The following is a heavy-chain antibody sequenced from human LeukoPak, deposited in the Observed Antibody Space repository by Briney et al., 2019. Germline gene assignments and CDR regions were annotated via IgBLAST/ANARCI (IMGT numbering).Heavy chain of an antibody. D-gene: IGHD3-10*01. Sequence: SETLSLTCTVSGGSISSYYWSWIRQLAGKGLEWIGRIYTSGSTNYNPSLKSRVTMSVDTSKNQFSLKLSSVTAADTAVYYCASSRLLWFGDSGDYFDYWGQGTLVTVSS. CDR2: IYTSGST. J-gene: IGHJ4*02. V-gene: IGHV4-4*07. CDR1: GGSISSYY. CDR3: ASSRLLWFGDSGDYFDY.